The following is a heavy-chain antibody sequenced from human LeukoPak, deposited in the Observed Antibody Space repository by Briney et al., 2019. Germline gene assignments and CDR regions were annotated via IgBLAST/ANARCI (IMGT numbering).Heavy chain of an antibody. J-gene: IGHJ5*02. CDR1: GGSFSGYY. CDR2: INHSGST. V-gene: IGHV4-34*01. Sequence: SETLSLTCAVYGGSFSGYYWSWIRQPPGKGLEWIGEINHSGSTNYNPSLKSRVTISVDTSNNQFSLKLTSVIAADTAVYYCARGFDGVAGWFDPWGQGTLVTVSS. CDR3: ARGFDGVAGWFDP. D-gene: IGHD3-9*01.